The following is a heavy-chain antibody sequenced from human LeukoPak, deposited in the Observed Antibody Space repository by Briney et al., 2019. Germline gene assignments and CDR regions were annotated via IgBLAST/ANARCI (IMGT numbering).Heavy chain of an antibody. Sequence: SQTLSLTCTVSGGPISSGSYYWSWIRQPAGKGLEWIGHIYPSRSTNYNPSLKSRVTISIDTSRNQFSLNLNSVTAADTAVYYCAREYSNPLRYFDYWGQGTLVTVSS. CDR3: AREYSNPLRYFDY. CDR2: IYPSRST. V-gene: IGHV4-61*09. CDR1: GGPISSGSYY. D-gene: IGHD4-11*01. J-gene: IGHJ4*02.